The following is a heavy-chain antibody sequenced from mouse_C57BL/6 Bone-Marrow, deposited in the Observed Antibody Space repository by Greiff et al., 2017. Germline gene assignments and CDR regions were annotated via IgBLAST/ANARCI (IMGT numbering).Heavy chain of an antibody. CDR1: GYTFTDYY. CDR3: ARGRDYDLPAY. D-gene: IGHD2-4*01. CDR2: INPYNGGT. J-gene: IGHJ3*01. V-gene: IGHV1-19*01. Sequence: SGPVLVKPGASVKMSCKASGYTFTDYYMNWVKQSHGKSLEWIGVINPYNGGTSYNQKFKGKATLTVDKSSSTAYMELNSLTSEDSAVYYCARGRDYDLPAYWGQGTLGTVSA.